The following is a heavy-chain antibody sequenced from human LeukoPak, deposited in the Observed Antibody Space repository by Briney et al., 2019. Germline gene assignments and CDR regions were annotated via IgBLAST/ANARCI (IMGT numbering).Heavy chain of an antibody. Sequence: GESLKTSCQAFGYSFTTYWIGWGRQVPGKGLECMGIIYPGDSDVRYSPSFQGQVTISADKSISTAYLQWSSLKASDTAMDYCARIPSFDFWSGSLFYYFDYWGQGTLVTVSS. V-gene: IGHV5-51*01. CDR2: IYPGDSDV. CDR3: ARIPSFDFWSGSLFYYFDY. D-gene: IGHD3-3*01. J-gene: IGHJ4*02. CDR1: GYSFTTYW.